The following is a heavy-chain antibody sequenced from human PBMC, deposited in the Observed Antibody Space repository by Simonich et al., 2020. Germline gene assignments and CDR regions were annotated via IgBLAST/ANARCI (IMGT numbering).Heavy chain of an antibody. CDR3: ARRGSGFDY. D-gene: IGHD6-19*01. V-gene: IGHV3-30*07. CDR1: GFTFSSYA. CDR2: ITYDGSNK. Sequence: QVQLVESGGGVVQPGRSLRLSCAASGFTFSSYAMPWVCQAPGKRLEWGAIITYDGSNKYYADSVKGRFTISRDNSKNTLYLQMNSLRAEDTAVYYCARRGSGFDYWGQGTLVTVSS. J-gene: IGHJ4*02.